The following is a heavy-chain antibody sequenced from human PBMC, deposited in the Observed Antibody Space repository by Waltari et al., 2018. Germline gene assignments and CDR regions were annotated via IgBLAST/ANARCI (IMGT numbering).Heavy chain of an antibody. CDR1: GYRFSDYW. Sequence: EAQLVQSGAEVKKPGESLKISCKGSGYRFSDYWIGWVRQVPGKGLEGMGIIYPGDSNTIYSPSFQGQVTMSADKSISTAYLQWSSLKASDTAIYYCARFSGPLLAHNWFDPWGQGTLVTVSS. V-gene: IGHV5-51*01. CDR3: ARFSGPLLAHNWFDP. CDR2: IYPGDSNT. D-gene: IGHD1-26*01. J-gene: IGHJ5*02.